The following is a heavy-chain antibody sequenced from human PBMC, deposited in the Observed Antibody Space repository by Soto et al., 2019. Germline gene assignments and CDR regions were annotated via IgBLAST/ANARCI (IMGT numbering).Heavy chain of an antibody. Sequence: GGSLRLSCAASGFAFNNYDMTWVRQAPGKGLEWLSVISGSGGSTYYADSVKGRFTISRDNSEKTIFLQMNSLRAEDTAIYYCAVPSGSFYLPLNYWGQGTLVTVSS. CDR3: AVPSGSFYLPLNY. J-gene: IGHJ4*02. V-gene: IGHV3-23*01. CDR2: ISGSGGST. CDR1: GFAFNNYD. D-gene: IGHD3-10*01.